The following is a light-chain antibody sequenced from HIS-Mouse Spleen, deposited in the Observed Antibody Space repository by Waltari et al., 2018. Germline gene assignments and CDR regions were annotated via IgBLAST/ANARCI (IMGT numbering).Light chain of an antibody. CDR2: DVS. CDR1: SSDVGGYHY. J-gene: IGLJ1*01. CDR3: CSYAGSYSYV. V-gene: IGLV2-11*01. Sequence: QSALTQPRSVSGSPGQSVTIPCTGTSSDVGGYHYAPWYQQHPGQAPKLMIYDVSKRPSGVPDRFSGSKSGNTASLTISGLQAEDEADYYCCSYAGSYSYVFGTGTKVTVL.